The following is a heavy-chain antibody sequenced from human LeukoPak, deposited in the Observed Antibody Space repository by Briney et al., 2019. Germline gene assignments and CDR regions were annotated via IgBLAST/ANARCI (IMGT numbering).Heavy chain of an antibody. J-gene: IGHJ4*02. CDR1: GGTFSSYT. D-gene: IGHD3-22*01. V-gene: IGHV1-69*06. Sequence: GASVKVSCKASGGTFSSYTISWVRQAPGQGLEWMGGIIPMFGTANYAQKFQGRVTITADKSTSTAYMELSSLRSEDTAVYYCAGGTATQNVAGAYYYDSSGYSHDYWGQGTLVTVSS. CDR2: IIPMFGTA. CDR3: AGGTATQNVAGAYYYDSSGYSHDY.